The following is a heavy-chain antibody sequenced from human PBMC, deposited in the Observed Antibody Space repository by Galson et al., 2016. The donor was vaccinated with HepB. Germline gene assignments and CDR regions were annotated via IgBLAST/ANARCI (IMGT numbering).Heavy chain of an antibody. V-gene: IGHV3-30*18. Sequence: SLRLSCAASGFTFGSYGIHWVRQAPGKGLEWVAVISYDGNNKYYADSVKGRFTISRDNSKNTLYLQMSSLRAEDTAVYYCAKKAHILTGPDAFDIWGQGTMVTVSS. CDR1: GFTFGSYG. CDR2: ISYDGNNK. CDR3: AKKAHILTGPDAFDI. J-gene: IGHJ3*02. D-gene: IGHD3-9*01.